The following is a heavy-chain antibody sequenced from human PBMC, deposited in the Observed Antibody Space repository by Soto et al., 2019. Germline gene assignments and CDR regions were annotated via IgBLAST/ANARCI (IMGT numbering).Heavy chain of an antibody. CDR1: GGSISSYY. Sequence: SETLSLTCTVSGGSISSYYWSWIRQPPGKGLEWIGYIYYSGSTNYNPSLKSRVTISVDRSKNQFSLKLSSVTAADTAVYYCARVHFYYESSGYFEGGEAFDIWGKGTMVTVSS. CDR2: IYYSGST. J-gene: IGHJ3*02. D-gene: IGHD3-22*01. V-gene: IGHV4-59*12. CDR3: ARVHFYYESSGYFEGGEAFDI.